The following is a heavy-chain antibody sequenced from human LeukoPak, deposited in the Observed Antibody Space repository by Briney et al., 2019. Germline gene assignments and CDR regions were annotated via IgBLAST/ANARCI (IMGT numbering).Heavy chain of an antibody. CDR1: GFTVSSTY. V-gene: IGHV3-53*01. D-gene: IGHD3-22*01. CDR3: ARAHSSGYFWAYYFGY. Sequence: GGSLRLSCAASGFTVSSTYMSWVRQAPGKGLEWVSVIYTSGNTYYADSVKGRFTVSRDNSKNTLYLQMNSLRAEDTAVYYCARAHSSGYFWAYYFGYWGQGTLVTVSS. J-gene: IGHJ4*02. CDR2: IYTSGNT.